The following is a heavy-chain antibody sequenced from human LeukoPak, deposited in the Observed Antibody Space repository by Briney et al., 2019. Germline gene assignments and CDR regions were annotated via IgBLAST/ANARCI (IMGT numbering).Heavy chain of an antibody. V-gene: IGHV3-7*01. CDR2: IKQDGSEK. D-gene: IGHD4-17*01. CDR1: GFTFSSCW. J-gene: IGHJ6*03. Sequence: PGGSLRLSCAASGFTFSSCWMSWVRQAPGKGLEWVANIKQDGSEKYYVDSVKGRFTISRDNAKNSLYLQMNSLRAEDTAVYYCARGLGDYADYYYYMDVWGKGTTVTVSS. CDR3: ARGLGDYADYYYYMDV.